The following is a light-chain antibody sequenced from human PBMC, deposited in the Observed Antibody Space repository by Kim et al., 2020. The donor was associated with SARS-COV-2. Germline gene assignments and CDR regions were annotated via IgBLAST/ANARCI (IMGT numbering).Light chain of an antibody. CDR1: NSDVGNYNY. CDR3: SSYTTRSTVV. V-gene: IGLV2-14*03. Sequence: QSALTQPASVSGSPGQSITISCTGTNSDVGNYNYVSWYQQHPGKAPKLMIYDVSNRPSGVSNRFSGSKSGNTASLTISGLQAEDEAHYYCSSYTTRSTVVFGGGTQLTVL. J-gene: IGLJ2*01. CDR2: DVS.